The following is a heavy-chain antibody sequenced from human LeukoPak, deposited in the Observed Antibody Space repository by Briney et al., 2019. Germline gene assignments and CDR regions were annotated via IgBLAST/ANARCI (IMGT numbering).Heavy chain of an antibody. Sequence: GRSLRLSCAASGFTFSSCGMHWVRQAPGKGLEWVAVISYDGSNKYYADSVKGRFTISRDNSKNTLYLQMNSLRAEDTAVYYCAKGITGTSPSVDYWGQGTLVTVSS. CDR2: ISYDGSNK. D-gene: IGHD1-7*01. CDR1: GFTFSSCG. CDR3: AKGITGTSPSVDY. J-gene: IGHJ4*02. V-gene: IGHV3-30*18.